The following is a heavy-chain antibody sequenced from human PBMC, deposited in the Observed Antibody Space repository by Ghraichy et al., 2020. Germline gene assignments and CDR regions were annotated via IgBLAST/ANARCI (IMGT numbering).Heavy chain of an antibody. V-gene: IGHV3-33*01. D-gene: IGHD1-26*01. Sequence: GESLNISCAASGFTFSSYGMHWVRQAPGKGLEWVAVIWYDGSNKYYADSVKGRFTISRDNSKNTLYLQMNSLRAEDTAVYYCARDSRWELPHMDVWGQGTTVTVSS. CDR2: IWYDGSNK. J-gene: IGHJ6*02. CDR1: GFTFSSYG. CDR3: ARDSRWELPHMDV.